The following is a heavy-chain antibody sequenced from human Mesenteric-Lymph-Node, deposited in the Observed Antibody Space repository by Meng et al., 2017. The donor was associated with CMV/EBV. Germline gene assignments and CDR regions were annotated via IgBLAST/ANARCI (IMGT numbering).Heavy chain of an antibody. CDR2: IYRGDNT. D-gene: IGHD3-10*01. Sequence: VCLVALGGGVVQPGGALGLSWAASGFNVRDKYMSWVRQAPGKGLEWVCIIYRGDNTYYIDSVKDRFTVSRDNSKNTMYLQMNSLRVEDTAVYYCTGDSVSNPNLDYWGQGTLVTVSS. CDR3: TGDSVSNPNLDY. J-gene: IGHJ4*02. CDR1: GFNVRDKY. V-gene: IGHV3-66*01.